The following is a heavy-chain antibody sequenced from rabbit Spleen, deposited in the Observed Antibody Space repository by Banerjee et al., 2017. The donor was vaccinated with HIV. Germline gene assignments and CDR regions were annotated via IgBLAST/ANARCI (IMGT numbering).Heavy chain of an antibody. CDR1: GFSFGDRDV. D-gene: IGHD1-1*01. CDR2: INVATGKP. J-gene: IGHJ4*01. V-gene: IGHV1S45*01. Sequence: QEQLVESGGGLVQPEGSLTLTCTASGFSFGDRDVMSWVRQAPGKGLEWIACINVATGKPVYATWAKGRFTISRTSSTTVTLRMTSLTAADTATYFCARDLVGVIGWNFYLWGQGTLVTVS. CDR3: ARDLVGVIGWNFYL.